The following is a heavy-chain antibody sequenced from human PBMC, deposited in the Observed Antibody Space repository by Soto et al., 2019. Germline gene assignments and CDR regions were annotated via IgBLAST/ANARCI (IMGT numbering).Heavy chain of an antibody. CDR2: IYNSGDT. CDR3: ARVPGNERLDY. Sequence: QVQLQESGPGLVKPSQTLSLTCTVSGASVNTGGYYWSWVRPYPGKGLVWIGYIYNSGDTYYNPSLKSRPTKSVYTSKDHFSLCRSAVTVAVTAVYYCARVPGNERLDYLGQGTLVIVSS. D-gene: IGHD1-1*01. J-gene: IGHJ4*02. CDR1: GASVNTGGYY. V-gene: IGHV4-31*03.